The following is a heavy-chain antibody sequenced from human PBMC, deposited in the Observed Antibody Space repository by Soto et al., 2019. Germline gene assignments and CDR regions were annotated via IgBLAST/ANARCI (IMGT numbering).Heavy chain of an antibody. CDR1: GGSISSGGYS. CDR3: ARDQLEGNWFDP. D-gene: IGHD1-1*01. CDR2: IYHSGST. V-gene: IGHV4-30-2*01. J-gene: IGHJ5*02. Sequence: QLQLQESGSGLVRPSQTLSLTCAVSGGSISSGGYSWNWIRQPPGKGLEWIGYIYHSGSTLYNPSLKRRVTISVAKSKNQFSLKLTSVTAADTAVYYCARDQLEGNWFDPWGQGTLVTVSS.